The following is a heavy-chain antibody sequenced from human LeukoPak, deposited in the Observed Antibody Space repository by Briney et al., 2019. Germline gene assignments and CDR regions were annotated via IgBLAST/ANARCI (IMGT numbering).Heavy chain of an antibody. Sequence: SGGSLRLSCAASGFTFSSNAMSWVRQAPGKGLEWVSGISGSGESTNYADSVKGRFTISRDNSKNTLYLQMNSLRAEDTAVYYCARETESGAFDIWGQGTMVTVSS. V-gene: IGHV3-23*01. CDR2: ISGSGEST. D-gene: IGHD1-14*01. CDR3: ARETESGAFDI. J-gene: IGHJ3*02. CDR1: GFTFSSNA.